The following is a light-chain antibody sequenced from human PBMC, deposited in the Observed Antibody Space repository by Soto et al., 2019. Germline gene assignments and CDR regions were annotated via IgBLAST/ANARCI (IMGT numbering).Light chain of an antibody. CDR1: SNDVGGYNF. Sequence: QSALAQPPSASGSPGQSVTISCAGTSNDVGGYNFVSWYQQHPGKAPKLIIFEVSKRPSGVPDRFSGSKFGNTASLTVSGLQAEEEADYYCSSYAGNNIFYVFGTGTKLTVL. CDR2: EVS. J-gene: IGLJ1*01. CDR3: SSYAGNNIFYV. V-gene: IGLV2-8*01.